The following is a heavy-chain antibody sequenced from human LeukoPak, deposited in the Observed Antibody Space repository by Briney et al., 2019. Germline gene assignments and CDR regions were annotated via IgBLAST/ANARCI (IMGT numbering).Heavy chain of an antibody. V-gene: IGHV1-46*01. CDR1: GYTFTSYY. Sequence: ASVKVSCKASGYTFTSYYMHWVRQAPEQGLEWMGIINPSDGSTTYAQKFQGRVTMTRDTSTSTVYMELSSLRSEDTAAYYCATDGRSYDSSAYYYFDYWGQGTLVTVSS. CDR3: ATDGRSYDSSAYYYFDY. J-gene: IGHJ4*02. D-gene: IGHD3-22*01. CDR2: INPSDGST.